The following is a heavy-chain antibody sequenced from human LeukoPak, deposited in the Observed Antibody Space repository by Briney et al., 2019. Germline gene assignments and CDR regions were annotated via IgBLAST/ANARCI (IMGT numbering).Heavy chain of an antibody. V-gene: IGHV4-4*09. D-gene: IGHD7-27*01. CDR1: GGSISSYF. CDR2: IYASGST. J-gene: IGHJ2*01. Sequence: SQTLSLTCTVSGGSISSYFWSWIRQPPGKGLQWIGSIYASGSTNYNPSLKSRVTISLDASRNQFSLKLSSVTAADTAVYFCARSQLGIDWYFDLWGRGTLVTVSS. CDR3: ARSQLGIDWYFDL.